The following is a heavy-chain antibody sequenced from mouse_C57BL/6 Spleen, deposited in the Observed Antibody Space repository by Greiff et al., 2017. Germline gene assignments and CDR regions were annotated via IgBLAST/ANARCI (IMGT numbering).Heavy chain of an antibody. CDR1: GYTFTDYY. V-gene: IGHV1-26*01. CDR3: ARSRNLSGGAMDY. D-gene: IGHD1-1*01. CDR2: INPNNGGT. Sequence: VQLQQSGPELVKPGASVKISCKASGYTFTDYYMNWVKQSHGKSLEWIGDINPNNGGTSYNQKFKGKATLTVDKSSSTAYMELRSLTSEDSAVYYCARSRNLSGGAMDYWGQGTSVTVSS. J-gene: IGHJ4*01.